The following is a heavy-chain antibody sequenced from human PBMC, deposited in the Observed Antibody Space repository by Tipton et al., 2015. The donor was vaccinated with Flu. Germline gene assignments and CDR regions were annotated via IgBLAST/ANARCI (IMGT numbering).Heavy chain of an antibody. V-gene: IGHV4-39*07. CDR3: TRQLEAAIRSSS. Sequence: TLSLTCSVSGGPITSSSYYWGWIRQPPGRPLEWVGSIFHRGTTYYDLSLQSRVTISLDTSKNQFSLSMRSVTVADTAVYYCTRQLEAAIRSSSWGQGTLVTVSS. J-gene: IGHJ4*02. CDR1: GGPITSSSYY. D-gene: IGHD1-1*01. CDR2: IFHRGTT.